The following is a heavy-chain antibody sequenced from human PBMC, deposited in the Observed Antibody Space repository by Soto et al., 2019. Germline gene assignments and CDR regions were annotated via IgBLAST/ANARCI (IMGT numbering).Heavy chain of an antibody. Sequence: SETLSLTCAVYGGSFSGYYWSWILQPPGKGLEWIGEINHSGSTNYNPSLKSRVTISVDTSKNQFSLKLSSVTAADTAVYYCARGHRIAVYYWGQGTLVTVSS. CDR1: GGSFSGYY. CDR2: INHSGST. J-gene: IGHJ4*02. D-gene: IGHD6-19*01. V-gene: IGHV4-34*01. CDR3: ARGHRIAVYY.